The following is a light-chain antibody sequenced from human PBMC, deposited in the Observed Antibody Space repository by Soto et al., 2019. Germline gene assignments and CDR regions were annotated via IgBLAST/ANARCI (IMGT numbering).Light chain of an antibody. CDR2: EVS. V-gene: IGLV2-8*01. J-gene: IGLJ2*01. CDR3: SSYAGSNRVV. CDR1: SSDVGGYNY. Sequence: QSALTQPPSASGSPGQAVTISCTGTSSDVGGYNYVSWYQQHPGKAPKLMIYEVSKRPSGVPDRFSGSKSGNTASLTVSGLQGEDEADYYRSSYAGSNRVVFGGGTQLTVL.